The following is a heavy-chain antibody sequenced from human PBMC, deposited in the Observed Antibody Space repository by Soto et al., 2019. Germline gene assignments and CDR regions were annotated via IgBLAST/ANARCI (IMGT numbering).Heavy chain of an antibody. CDR1: GDSINSDKYY. CDR3: ARLEGLATISYFFDF. CDR2: IYFRGNT. V-gene: IGHV4-39*01. Sequence: QLQLQESGPGLVKPSETLSLTCSVSGDSINSDKYYWGWIRQPPGKGLEWIGSIYFRGNTYYNPSLQTLVTLALDKSKSQFSLKLNSVTAADSAVYFCARLEGLATISYFFDFWGQGALVTVSS. J-gene: IGHJ4*02. D-gene: IGHD3-9*01.